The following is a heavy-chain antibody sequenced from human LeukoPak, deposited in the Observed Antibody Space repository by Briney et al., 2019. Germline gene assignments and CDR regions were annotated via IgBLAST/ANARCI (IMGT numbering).Heavy chain of an antibody. CDR1: GGSISSYY. Sequence: SETLSLTCTVSGGSISSYYWGWIRQPPGKGLEWIGYIYYSGSTNYNPSLKSRVTISVDTSKNQFSLKLSSVTAADTAVYYCARGKSGYSSSWFTNHYYFDYWGQGTLVTVSS. CDR3: ARGKSGYSSSWFTNHYYFDY. CDR2: IYYSGST. J-gene: IGHJ4*02. V-gene: IGHV4-59*01. D-gene: IGHD6-13*01.